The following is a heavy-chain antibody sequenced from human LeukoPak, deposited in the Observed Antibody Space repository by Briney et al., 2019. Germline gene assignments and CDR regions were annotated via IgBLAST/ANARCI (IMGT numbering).Heavy chain of an antibody. Sequence: PSETLSLTCTVSGGSISSYYWSWIRQPPGKGLEWIGYIYYSGSTNCNPSLKSRVTISVDTSKNQFSLKLSSVTAADTAVYYCARDPAFYGSGDWGQGTLVTVSS. V-gene: IGHV4-59*01. CDR3: ARDPAFYGSGD. J-gene: IGHJ4*02. CDR1: GGSISSYY. CDR2: IYYSGST. D-gene: IGHD3-10*01.